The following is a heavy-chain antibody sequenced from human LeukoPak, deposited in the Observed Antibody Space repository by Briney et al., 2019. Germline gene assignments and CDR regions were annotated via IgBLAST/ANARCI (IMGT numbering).Heavy chain of an antibody. Sequence: GASVKVSCKASGYTFTGYYMHWVRQAPGQGLEWMGWINPNSGGTNYTQKFQGRVTMTRDTSISTAYMELSRLRSDDTAVYYCARDWAYYYDSSGSGPDYWGQGTLVTVSS. CDR1: GYTFTGYY. J-gene: IGHJ4*02. D-gene: IGHD3-22*01. CDR3: ARDWAYYYDSSGSGPDY. CDR2: INPNSGGT. V-gene: IGHV1-2*02.